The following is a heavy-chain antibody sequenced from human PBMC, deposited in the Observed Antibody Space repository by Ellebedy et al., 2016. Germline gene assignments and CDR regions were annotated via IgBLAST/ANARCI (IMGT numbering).Heavy chain of an antibody. CDR3: AKDFPGDAFDI. J-gene: IGHJ3*02. D-gene: IGHD7-27*01. CDR2: ISGSGGST. CDR1: GFTFSSYA. Sequence: GESLKISXAASGFTFSSYAMSWVRQAPGKGLEWVSAISGSGGSTYYADSVKGRFTISRDNSKNTLYLQMNSLRAEDTAVYYCAKDFPGDAFDIWGQGTMVTVSS. V-gene: IGHV3-23*01.